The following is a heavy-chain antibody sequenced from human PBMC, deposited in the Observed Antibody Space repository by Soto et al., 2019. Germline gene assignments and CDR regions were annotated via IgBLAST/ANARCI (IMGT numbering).Heavy chain of an antibody. CDR2: VSHDGRNT. Sequence: VQLVESGGGVVQPGRSLRLSCAASGFTFRDYAMHWVRQAPGKGLEWGAVVSHDGRNTHYADSVKGRFTISRDSSKNTVALEMTSLRAEDTAGYYCAKGGLQWLVTSDFNYWGQGALVTVSS. CDR1: GFTFRDYA. V-gene: IGHV3-30*18. D-gene: IGHD6-19*01. CDR3: AKGGLQWLVTSDFNY. J-gene: IGHJ4*02.